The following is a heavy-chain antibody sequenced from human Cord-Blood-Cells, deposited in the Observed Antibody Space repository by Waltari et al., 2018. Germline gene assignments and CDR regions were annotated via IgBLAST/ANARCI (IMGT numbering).Heavy chain of an antibody. CDR2: INHSGSN. D-gene: IGHD6-13*01. Sequence: QVQLQQWGAGLLKPSATLSLTCAVYGGSFSLYHWRWIRPSPGRGLELIGEINHSGSNNYNPALKSRVTISVDTSKNQFSLKLSSVTAADTAVYYCARGVIAAAATDAFDIWGQGTMVTVSS. J-gene: IGHJ3*02. V-gene: IGHV4-34*01. CDR1: GGSFSLYH. CDR3: ARGVIAAAATDAFDI.